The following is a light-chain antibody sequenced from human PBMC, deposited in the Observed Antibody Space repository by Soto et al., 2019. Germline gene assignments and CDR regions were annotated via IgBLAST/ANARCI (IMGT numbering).Light chain of an antibody. CDR1: SSNIGSNY. V-gene: IGLV1-47*01. CDR2: RNN. J-gene: IGLJ1*01. Sequence: QSVLTQPPSASGTPGQRVTISCSGSSSNIGSNYVYWYQQLPGTAPKLHIYRNNQRPSGVPDRFSRSKSGTSASQAISGLRSEGEADYCCAAWDDSLSGLYVFGPGTKLTVL. CDR3: AAWDDSLSGLYV.